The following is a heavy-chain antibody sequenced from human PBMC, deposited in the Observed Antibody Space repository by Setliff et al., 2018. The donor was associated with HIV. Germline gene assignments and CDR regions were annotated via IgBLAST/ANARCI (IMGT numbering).Heavy chain of an antibody. CDR3: ARVPFRSAWFSGGHDAFDI. V-gene: IGHV1-18*01. D-gene: IGHD6-19*01. J-gene: IGHJ3*02. CDR2: ISGYNGNP. CDR1: SYTFTRYG. Sequence: GASVKVSCKSSSYTFTRYGISWVRQDHGQGLEWMGWISGYNGNPKYAQSFQGRVAMTTETSTSRAYMEMRSLRSDDTAVYYCARVPFRSAWFSGGHDAFDIWGQGTMVTVSS.